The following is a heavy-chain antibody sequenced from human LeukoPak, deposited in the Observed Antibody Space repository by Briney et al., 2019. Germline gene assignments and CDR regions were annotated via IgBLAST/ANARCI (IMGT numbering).Heavy chain of an antibody. D-gene: IGHD1-26*01. CDR1: GGSISSGGYY. V-gene: IGHV4-31*03. Sequence: SETLSLTCTVSGGSISSGGYYWSWIRQHPGKGLEWIGYIYYSGSTYYNPSLKSRVTISVDTSKNQFSLKLSSVTAADTAVYYCARAVSPYGAPDYWGQGTLVTVSS. CDR3: ARAVSPYGAPDY. CDR2: IYYSGST. J-gene: IGHJ4*02.